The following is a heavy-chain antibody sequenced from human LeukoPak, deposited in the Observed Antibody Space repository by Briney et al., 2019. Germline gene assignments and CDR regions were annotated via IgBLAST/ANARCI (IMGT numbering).Heavy chain of an antibody. CDR3: ARAGQSSGYYSLITRGKGSYDY. V-gene: IGHV1-18*01. CDR1: GYTFTNYG. Sequence: ASVKVSCKASGYTFTNYGISWVRQAPGQGLEWMGWISPYNGNTNYAQKLQGRVTMTTDTSTSTAYMELRSLRSDDTAVYYCARAGQSSGYYSLITRGKGSYDYWGQGTLVTVSS. D-gene: IGHD3-22*01. J-gene: IGHJ4*02. CDR2: ISPYNGNT.